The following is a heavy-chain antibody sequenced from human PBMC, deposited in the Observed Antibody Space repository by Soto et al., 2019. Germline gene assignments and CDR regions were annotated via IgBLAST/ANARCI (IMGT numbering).Heavy chain of an antibody. D-gene: IGHD2-8*01. CDR2: INPNSGGT. Sequence: ASVKVSCKASGYTFTGYYMHWVRQAPGQGLEWMGWINPNSGGTNYAQKFQGRVTMTRDTSISTAYMELSRLRSDDTAVYYCARDRMEHCTNCVCQRGGRYYYGMDVWGQGTTVTVSS. CDR3: ARDRMEHCTNCVCQRGGRYYYGMDV. CDR1: GYTFTGYY. J-gene: IGHJ6*02. V-gene: IGHV1-2*02.